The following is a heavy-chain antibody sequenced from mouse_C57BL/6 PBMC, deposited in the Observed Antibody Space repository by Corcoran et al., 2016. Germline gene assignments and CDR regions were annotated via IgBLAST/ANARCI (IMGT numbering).Heavy chain of an antibody. J-gene: IGHJ1*03. Sequence: EVQLQQSVAELVRPGASVKLSCIASGFNIKNTYMHWVKQRPEQGLEWIGKVDPANGNTKYDPKFKDKATITADTSSKTAYLQLSSLTSEYTAIYYCGRGHYDTPYWYFDVWGTGTTVTVSS. V-gene: IGHV14-3*01. CDR2: VDPANGNT. CDR1: GFNIKNTY. D-gene: IGHD2-4*01. CDR3: GRGHYDTPYWYFDV.